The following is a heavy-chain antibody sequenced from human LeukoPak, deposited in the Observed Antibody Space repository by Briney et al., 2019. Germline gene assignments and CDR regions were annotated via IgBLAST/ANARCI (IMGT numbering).Heavy chain of an antibody. Sequence: PGRSPRLSCAASGFTFSSYGMHWVRQAPGKALEWVAVISYDGSNKYYGDSVKGRLTISRDNSKNTVYLQMNSLRAEDTAVYYCAKDPIAVAGNNYYGMDVWGQGTTVTVSS. CDR1: GFTFSSYG. CDR2: ISYDGSNK. D-gene: IGHD6-19*01. CDR3: AKDPIAVAGNNYYGMDV. J-gene: IGHJ6*02. V-gene: IGHV3-30*18.